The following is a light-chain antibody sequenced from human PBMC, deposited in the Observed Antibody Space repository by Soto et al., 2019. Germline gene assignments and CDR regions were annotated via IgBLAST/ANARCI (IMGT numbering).Light chain of an antibody. CDR3: QHYTALPLT. V-gene: IGKV3-15*01. CDR2: GAS. CDR1: QSVSSN. Sequence: EIVMTQSPATLSVSLGERATLSCRASQSVSSNLAWYQQKPGQAPRLLIFGASTRATGIPARFSGSGSGTEFTLTISSLQSEDFAVYHCQHYTALPLTFGGGTKVEIK. J-gene: IGKJ4*01.